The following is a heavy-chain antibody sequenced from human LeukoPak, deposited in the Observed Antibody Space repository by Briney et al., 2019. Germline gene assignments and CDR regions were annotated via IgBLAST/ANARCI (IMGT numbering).Heavy chain of an antibody. Sequence: GASVKVSCKASGYTFTSYGISWVRQAPGQGLEWMGWISAYNGNTNYAQKLQGRVTMTTDTSTSTAYMELRSLRSDDTAVYYCATSPTGYSSDMDAFDIWGQGTMVTVSS. CDR3: ATSPTGYSSDMDAFDI. CDR2: ISAYNGNT. V-gene: IGHV1-18*01. D-gene: IGHD6-19*01. CDR1: GYTFTSYG. J-gene: IGHJ3*02.